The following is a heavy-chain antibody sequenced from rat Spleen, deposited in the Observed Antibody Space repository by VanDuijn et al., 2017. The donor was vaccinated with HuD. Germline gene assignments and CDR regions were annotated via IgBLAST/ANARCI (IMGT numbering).Heavy chain of an antibody. CDR1: GFTFSNSY. J-gene: IGHJ3*01. CDR3: TTSTYDWFVY. Sequence: EVQLVESGGGLVQPGRSMKLSCAASGFTFSNSYMAWVRQAPTKGLEWVASISPSGGSTYYRDSVKGRFTFSRENAKNTLYLQMDSLRSEDTATYYCTTSTYDWFVYWGQGTLVTVSS. CDR2: ISPSGGST. D-gene: IGHD2-1*01. V-gene: IGHV5-25*01.